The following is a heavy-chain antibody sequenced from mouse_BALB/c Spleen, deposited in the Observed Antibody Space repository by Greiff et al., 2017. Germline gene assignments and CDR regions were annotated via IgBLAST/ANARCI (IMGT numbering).Heavy chain of an antibody. J-gene: IGHJ4*01. V-gene: IGHV2-6-7*01. D-gene: IGHD2-3*01. CDR1: GFSLTGYG. CDR2: LWGDGST. Sequence: VKLMESGPGLVAPSQSLSITCTVSGFSLTGYGVNWVRQPPGKGLEWLGMLWGDGSTDYNSALKSRLSISKDNSKSQVFLKMNSLQTDDTARYYCARDHGPYDGYYYAMDYWGQGTSVTVSS. CDR3: ARDHGPYDGYYYAMDY.